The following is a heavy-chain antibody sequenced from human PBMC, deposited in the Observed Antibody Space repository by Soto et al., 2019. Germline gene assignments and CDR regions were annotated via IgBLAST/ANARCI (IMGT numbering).Heavy chain of an antibody. V-gene: IGHV1-2*02. J-gene: IGHJ6*02. CDR1: GYTFTDYY. CDR2: INPITGDT. Sequence: QVQLVQSGAEVKKPGASVRVSCKASGYTFTDYYLHWVRQAPGQGLEWMGWINPITGDTKSTQKFQARVTMTRDTSIGTASLELTSLTSADTAVYYCARVTSFQDGMDVWGQGTTVSVS. D-gene: IGHD2-2*01. CDR3: ARVTSFQDGMDV.